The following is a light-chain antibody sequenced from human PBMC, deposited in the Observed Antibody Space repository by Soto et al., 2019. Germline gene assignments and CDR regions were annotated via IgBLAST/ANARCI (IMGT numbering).Light chain of an antibody. Sequence: EIVMTQSPATLSVSPGERATLSCRASQSVSSNLAWYQQKPGQAPRLLIYGASTRATGIPARFSGSGSGTEFTLTISSLQSEDFAVYYCQQYKYTFGQGTKLEIK. CDR3: QQYKYT. V-gene: IGKV3-15*01. J-gene: IGKJ2*01. CDR1: QSVSSN. CDR2: GAS.